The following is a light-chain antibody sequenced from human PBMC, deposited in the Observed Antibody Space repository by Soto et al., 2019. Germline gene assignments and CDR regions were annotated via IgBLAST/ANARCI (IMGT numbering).Light chain of an antibody. J-gene: IGKJ1*01. CDR3: QQYNNWPWT. V-gene: IGKV3-15*01. CDR2: GAS. Sequence: EIVMTQSPATLSVSPGERATLSCRASQSVSSNLAWYQQKPGQAPRVLIYGASTRATGIPARFSGSGSGTEFTLTISSLQSEDFAVYYCQQYNNWPWTFGQGTKVEMK. CDR1: QSVSSN.